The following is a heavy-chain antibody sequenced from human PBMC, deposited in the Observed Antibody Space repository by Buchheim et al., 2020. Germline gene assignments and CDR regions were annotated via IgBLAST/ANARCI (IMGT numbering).Heavy chain of an antibody. Sequence: QVQLVESGGGVVQPGRSLRLSCAASGFTFSSYGMHWVRQAPGKGLEWVAVISYDGSNKYYADSVKGRFTISRDNSKTTLYLQMNSLRAEDTAVYYCAKGDNSGSPDYWGQGTL. CDR1: GFTFSSYG. V-gene: IGHV3-30*18. J-gene: IGHJ4*02. CDR3: AKGDNSGSPDY. D-gene: IGHD6-19*01. CDR2: ISYDGSNK.